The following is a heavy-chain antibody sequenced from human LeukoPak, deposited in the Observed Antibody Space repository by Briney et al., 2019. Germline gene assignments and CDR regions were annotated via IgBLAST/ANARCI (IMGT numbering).Heavy chain of an antibody. CDR2: IYPAGGWT. D-gene: IGHD2-2*01. Sequence: ASVKVSCKASGASFTNYYIHWVRQAPGQGFEWVGLIYPAGGWTNYAQKFQGRVTMTTDTSTSTVYMELSSLRSEDTAVYCCARDMPHNCFDPWGQGTLVTVSP. V-gene: IGHV1-46*01. CDR1: GASFTNYY. CDR3: ARDMPHNCFDP. J-gene: IGHJ5*02.